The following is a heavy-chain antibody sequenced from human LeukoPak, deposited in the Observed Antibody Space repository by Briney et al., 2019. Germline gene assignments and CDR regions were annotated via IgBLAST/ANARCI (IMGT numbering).Heavy chain of an antibody. CDR3: ARESLRYFDWLLLNYFDY. CDR1: GFTFSSYW. V-gene: IGHV3-7*01. Sequence: QPGGSLRLSCAASGFTFSSYWMSWVRQAPGKGLEWVANIKQDGSEKYYVDSVKGRFTISRDNAKNSLYLQMNSLRAEDTAVYYCARESLRYFDWLLLNYFDYWGQGTLVTVSS. D-gene: IGHD3-9*01. J-gene: IGHJ4*02. CDR2: IKQDGSEK.